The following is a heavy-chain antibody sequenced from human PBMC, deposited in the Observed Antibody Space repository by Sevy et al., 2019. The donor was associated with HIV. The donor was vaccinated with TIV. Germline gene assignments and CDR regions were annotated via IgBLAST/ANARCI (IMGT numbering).Heavy chain of an antibody. CDR3: AKWSELPSSPFDY. Sequence: GGSLRLSCAASGFTFSNYAMSWVRQAPGKGLEWVSAISGSGGSTYYADSVKVRFTISRDNSKNTLFLQMNSLRAEDTFSYFCAKWSELPSSPFDYWGQGTLVTGSS. D-gene: IGHD1-26*01. V-gene: IGHV3-23*01. CDR2: ISGSGGST. J-gene: IGHJ4*02. CDR1: GFTFSNYA.